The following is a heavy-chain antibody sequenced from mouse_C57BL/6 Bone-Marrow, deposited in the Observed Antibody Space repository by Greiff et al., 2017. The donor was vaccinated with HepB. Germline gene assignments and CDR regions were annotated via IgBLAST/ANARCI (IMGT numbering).Heavy chain of an antibody. CDR1: GYTFTSYW. CDR3: ARRSMVTTGQ. D-gene: IGHD2-2*01. J-gene: IGHJ4*01. CDR2: IDPSDSYT. Sequence: QVQLQQPGAELVMPGASVKLSCKASGYTFTSYWMHWVKQRPGQGLEWIGEIDPSDSYTNYNQKFKGKSTLTVDKSSSTAYMQLSSLTSEDSAVYYCARRSMVTTGQGGQGTSVTVSS. V-gene: IGHV1-69*01.